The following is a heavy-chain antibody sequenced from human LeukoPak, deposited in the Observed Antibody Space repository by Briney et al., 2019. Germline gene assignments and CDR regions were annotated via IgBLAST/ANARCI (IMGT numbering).Heavy chain of an antibody. J-gene: IGHJ4*02. Sequence: ASVTVSCTASGYTFTNYYMHWVRQAPGQGLEWMGVIIPSGGGTTYAQRFQGRVAITRDTSASTAYMELSSLRSEDTAVYYCARRSGRYYDYWGQGTLVTVSS. D-gene: IGHD1-26*01. CDR1: GYTFTNYY. CDR2: IIPSGGGT. CDR3: ARRSGRYYDY. V-gene: IGHV1-46*01.